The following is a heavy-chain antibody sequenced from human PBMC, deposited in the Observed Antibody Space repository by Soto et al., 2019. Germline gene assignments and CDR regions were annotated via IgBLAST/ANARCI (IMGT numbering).Heavy chain of an antibody. CDR2: IYSGGST. CDR1: GFTVSSNY. Sequence: GGSLRLSCAASGFTVSSNYMSWVRQAPGKGPEWVSVIYSGGSTYYADSVKGRFTISRDNSKNTLYLQMNSLRAEDTAVYYCANRGWGDYVKAFDIWGQGTMVTVSS. CDR3: ANRGWGDYVKAFDI. D-gene: IGHD4-17*01. J-gene: IGHJ3*02. V-gene: IGHV3-66*01.